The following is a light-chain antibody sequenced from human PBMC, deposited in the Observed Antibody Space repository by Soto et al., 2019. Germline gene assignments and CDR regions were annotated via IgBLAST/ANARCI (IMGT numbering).Light chain of an antibody. J-gene: IGKJ1*01. V-gene: IGKV3-15*01. CDR3: QQYNNWPPA. CDR1: QSVSGN. Sequence: EIVLTQSPATLSLSPGERATLSCRASQSVSGNLAWYQQKPGQAPRLLIYGASTRATAIPARFSGSGSGTEFTLTISSLQSEDFAVYYCQQYNNWPPAFGQGTKVEIK. CDR2: GAS.